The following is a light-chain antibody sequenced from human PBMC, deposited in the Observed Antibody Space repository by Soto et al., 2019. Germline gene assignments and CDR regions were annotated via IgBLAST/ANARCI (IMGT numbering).Light chain of an antibody. J-gene: IGKJ4*01. CDR3: QQSYSTPPLLT. Sequence: DIQMTQSPSSLSASVGDRVTITCRASQSISSYLNWYQQKPGKAPKLLIYAASSLQSGVPSRFSGSGPGTDFTLTISSLQPEDFATYYCQQSYSTPPLLTFGGGTKVEIK. V-gene: IGKV1-39*01. CDR1: QSISSY. CDR2: AAS.